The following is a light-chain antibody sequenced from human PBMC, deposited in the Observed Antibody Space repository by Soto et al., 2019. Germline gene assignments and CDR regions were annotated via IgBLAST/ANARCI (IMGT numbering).Light chain of an antibody. CDR1: ALPNQY. V-gene: IGLV3-25*03. Sequence: SYELTQPPSVSVSPGQTARITCSGDALPNQYVYWYQQKPGQAPVLVIYKDTERRSGIPERFSGSSSGTTVTLTISGVQAEDEADYYCQSADSSGTVVFGGGTKLTVL. CDR3: QSADSSGTVV. J-gene: IGLJ2*01. CDR2: KDT.